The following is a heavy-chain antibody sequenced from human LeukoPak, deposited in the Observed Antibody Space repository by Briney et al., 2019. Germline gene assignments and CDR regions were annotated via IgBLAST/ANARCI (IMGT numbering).Heavy chain of an antibody. J-gene: IGHJ4*02. CDR3: ASQRYYCSGGSCQDY. V-gene: IGHV4-61*02. CDR2: IYTSGST. Sequence: NPSETLSLTCTVSGGSISSGSYYWSWIRQPAGKGLEWIGRIYTSGSTNYNPSLKSRVTISVDTSKNQFSLKLSSVTAADTAVYYCASQRYYCSGGSCQDYWGQGTLVTVSS. D-gene: IGHD2-15*01. CDR1: GGSISSGSYY.